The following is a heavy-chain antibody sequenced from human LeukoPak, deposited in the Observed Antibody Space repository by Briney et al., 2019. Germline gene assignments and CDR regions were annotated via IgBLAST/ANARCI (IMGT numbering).Heavy chain of an antibody. V-gene: IGHV1-69*01. Sequence: SVNLSFTASGATFSICAISWVRQAPGQGPGWRRGIIPIFGTANYAQKFQGRVTITADESTTTAYMELNSLRSEDTAVYYCALEFRTFYAVFDYWGHGTLVTVSS. CDR3: ALEFRTFYAVFDY. CDR1: GATFSICA. J-gene: IGHJ4*01. CDR2: IIPIFGTA. D-gene: IGHD2-2*01.